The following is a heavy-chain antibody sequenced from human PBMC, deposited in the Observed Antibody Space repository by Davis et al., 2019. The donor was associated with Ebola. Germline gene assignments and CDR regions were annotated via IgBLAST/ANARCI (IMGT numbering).Heavy chain of an antibody. CDR1: GGSVSSGSYY. D-gene: IGHD5-24*01. V-gene: IGHV4-61*01. J-gene: IGHJ4*02. Sequence: SETLSLTCTVSGGSVSSGSYYWSWIRQPPEKGLEWVGYIYYSGSTNYNPSLKSRVTISVDTSKNQFSLKVSSVTAADTAVYYCARGKDGYNIYWGQGTLVTVSS. CDR2: IYYSGST. CDR3: ARGKDGYNIY.